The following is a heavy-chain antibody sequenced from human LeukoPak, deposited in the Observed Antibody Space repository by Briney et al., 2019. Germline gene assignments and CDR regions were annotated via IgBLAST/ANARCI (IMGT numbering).Heavy chain of an antibody. V-gene: IGHV3-30*04. CDR3: ARAPWYGYSDIYYFDY. CDR2: ISYDGSNK. D-gene: IGHD3-22*01. Sequence: GGSLRLSCAASGFTFSSYAMHWVRQAPGKGLEWVAVISYDGSNKYYADSVKGRSTISRDNSKNMLYLQMNSLRAEDTAVYYCARAPWYGYSDIYYFDYWGQGTLVTVSS. CDR1: GFTFSSYA. J-gene: IGHJ4*02.